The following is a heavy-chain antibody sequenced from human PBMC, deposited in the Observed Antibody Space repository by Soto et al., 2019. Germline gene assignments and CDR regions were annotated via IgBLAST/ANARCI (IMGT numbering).Heavy chain of an antibody. CDR3: ARLHTSSPYYYFSDMDV. D-gene: IGHD6-6*01. CDR2: INHSGTT. J-gene: IGHJ6*02. V-gene: IGHV4-34*01. CDR1: GGSFRNYY. Sequence: SETLSLTCDVNGGSFRNYYWTWIRQPPGKGLEWIGEINHSGTTNLNPSLEGRVTMSVDTSNNRFSLRLTSLTAADTAVYYCARLHTSSPYYYFSDMDVWGQGTTVTVS.